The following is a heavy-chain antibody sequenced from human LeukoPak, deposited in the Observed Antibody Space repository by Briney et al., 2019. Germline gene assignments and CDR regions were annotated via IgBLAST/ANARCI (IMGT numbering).Heavy chain of an antibody. CDR2: IYYSGST. D-gene: IGHD6-13*01. J-gene: IGHJ6*02. CDR1: GASVSRGSYY. CDR3: ARSSSSWYPDYYYGMDV. V-gene: IGHV4-61*01. Sequence: TTSETLSLTCTVSGASVSRGSYYWSWIRQPPGKGLEWIGYIYYSGSTNYNPSLKSRVTISVDTSKNQFSLKLSSVTAADTAVYYCARSSSSWYPDYYYGMDVWGQGTTVTVSS.